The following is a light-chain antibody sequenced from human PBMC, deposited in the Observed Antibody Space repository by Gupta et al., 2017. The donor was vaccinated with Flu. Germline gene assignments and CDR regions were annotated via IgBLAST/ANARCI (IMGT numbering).Light chain of an antibody. CDR3: QVWDTRSDHPVV. CDR1: NIGSNS. Sequence: KTARSTCGGDNIGSNSVHWYQQKPGQAPVLVVYDVTDRPSGIPERFSGSNSGNTATLTISRVEAGDEADYYCQVWDTRSDHPVVFGGGTKLTVL. CDR2: DVT. V-gene: IGLV3-21*03. J-gene: IGLJ2*01.